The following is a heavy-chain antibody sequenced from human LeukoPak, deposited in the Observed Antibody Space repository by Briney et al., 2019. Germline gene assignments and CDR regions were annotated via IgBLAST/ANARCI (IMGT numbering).Heavy chain of an antibody. Sequence: SVKVSCKASGGTFSSYAISWVRQAPGQGLEWMGGIIPIFGTANYAQKFQGRVTITTDESTSTAYMELSSLRSEDKAVYYCARVGEYCGGDCGGMGAFDIWGQGTMVTVSS. D-gene: IGHD2-21*02. V-gene: IGHV1-69*05. CDR2: IIPIFGTA. CDR3: ARVGEYCGGDCGGMGAFDI. CDR1: GGTFSSYA. J-gene: IGHJ3*02.